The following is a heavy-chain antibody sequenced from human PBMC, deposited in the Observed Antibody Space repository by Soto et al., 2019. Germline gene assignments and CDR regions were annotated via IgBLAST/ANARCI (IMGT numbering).Heavy chain of an antibody. CDR1: GYTFTHYA. J-gene: IGHJ3*02. V-gene: IGHV1-3*04. CDR3: ARQGDSRILRDTFDI. CDR2: INTDNANT. Sequence: QVQLVQSGAEVKQPGASVKVSCKSSGYTFTHYAMHWVRQAPGQGLEWLGWINTDNANTAFSQQFQGRVPITLDTSASTAHVDLSSLISQDTAVYYCARQGDSRILRDTFDIWCQGKLVSVAS. D-gene: IGHD2-8*01.